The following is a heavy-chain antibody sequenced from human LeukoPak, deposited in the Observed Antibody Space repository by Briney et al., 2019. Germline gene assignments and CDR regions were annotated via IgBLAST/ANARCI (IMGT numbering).Heavy chain of an antibody. CDR3: AKPGPLDY. J-gene: IGHJ4*02. Sequence: GGSLRLSCAASGFTFSSYGMHWVRQAPGKGLEWVAVISYDGSNKYYADSVKGRFTISRDNSKNTLYPQMNSLRAEDTAVYYCAKPGPLDYWGQGTLVTVSS. V-gene: IGHV3-30*18. CDR2: ISYDGSNK. CDR1: GFTFSSYG.